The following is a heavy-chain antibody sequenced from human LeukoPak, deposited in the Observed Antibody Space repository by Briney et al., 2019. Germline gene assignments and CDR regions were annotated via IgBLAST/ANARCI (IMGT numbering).Heavy chain of an antibody. V-gene: IGHV1-46*01. CDR1: GYTFTSYY. Sequence: ASVKVSCKASGYTFTSYYMHWVRQAPGQGLEWMGIINPSGGSTSYAQKLQGRVTMTTDTSTSTAYMELRSLRSDDTAVYYCARDLSYDSSGNDAFDIWGQGTMVTVSS. D-gene: IGHD3-22*01. CDR3: ARDLSYDSSGNDAFDI. CDR2: INPSGGST. J-gene: IGHJ3*02.